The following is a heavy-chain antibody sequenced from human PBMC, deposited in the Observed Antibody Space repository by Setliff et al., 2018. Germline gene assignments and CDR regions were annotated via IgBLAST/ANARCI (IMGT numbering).Heavy chain of an antibody. V-gene: IGHV4-61*02. D-gene: IGHD3-3*01. CDR3: ARGRGLEWLPESWFDP. J-gene: IGHJ5*02. CDR2: IYTGGST. CDR1: GDSINSGTYY. Sequence: SETLSLTCIVSGDSINSGTYYWSWFRQSAGKGLEWIGRIYTGGSTNYNPSLKSRVTISLDTSKNHFSLTLASVTAADTAVYYCARGRGLEWLPESWFDPWGQGTLVTVSS.